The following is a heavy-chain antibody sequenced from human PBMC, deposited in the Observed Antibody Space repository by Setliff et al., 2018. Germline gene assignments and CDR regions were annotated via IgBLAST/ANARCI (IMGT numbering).Heavy chain of an antibody. Sequence: PGGSLRLSCAASGFTFSTYWMSWVRQAPGKGLEWVANINQDGIEKHYADSVKGRFTISRDNSKNTLYLQMNSLRPDDTAVYYCARTCSGSGCYAGLESWGQGTPVTVSS. J-gene: IGHJ4*02. V-gene: IGHV3-7*01. D-gene: IGHD2-15*01. CDR1: GFTFSTYW. CDR2: INQDGIEK. CDR3: ARTCSGSGCYAGLES.